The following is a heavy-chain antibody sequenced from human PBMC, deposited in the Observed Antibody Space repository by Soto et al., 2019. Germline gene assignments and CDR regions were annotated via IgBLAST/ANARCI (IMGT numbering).Heavy chain of an antibody. CDR3: ARDRGTNLDF. D-gene: IGHD2-8*01. V-gene: IGHV5-10-1*01. Sequence: EMQLVQSGAEVKKPGESLRLSCRGSGYNLTTYWITWVRQVPGKGLEWMGRIDPRDSYINYSPSFQGHVTISSDQSINTAYLQWSSLKASDTAMYYCARDRGTNLDFWGQGTLVTVSS. J-gene: IGHJ4*02. CDR2: IDPRDSYI. CDR1: GYNLTTYW.